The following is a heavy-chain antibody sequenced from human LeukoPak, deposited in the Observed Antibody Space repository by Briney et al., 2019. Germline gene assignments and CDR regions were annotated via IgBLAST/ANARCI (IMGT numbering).Heavy chain of an antibody. CDR1: GFTFSSYG. Sequence: GRSLRLSCAASGFTFSSYGMHWVRQAPGKGLEWVAVISYDGSNKYYADSVKGRFTISRDNSKNTLYLQMNSLRAEDTAVYYCAKFMEFVGATSFDYWGQGTLVTVSS. J-gene: IGHJ4*02. D-gene: IGHD1-26*01. CDR3: AKFMEFVGATSFDY. CDR2: ISYDGSNK. V-gene: IGHV3-30*18.